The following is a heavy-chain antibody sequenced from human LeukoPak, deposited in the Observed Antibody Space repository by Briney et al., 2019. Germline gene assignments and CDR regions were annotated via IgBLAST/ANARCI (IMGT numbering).Heavy chain of an antibody. D-gene: IGHD3-3*01. CDR2: IIPILHIT. Sequence: SVRVSCKASGGTFSRYAFSWVRQAPGQGLEWMGRIIPILHITNYAQKFQGRVTITADKSTSTAYMEVGSLRSEDTAVYYCARDLWSNYYNRPQQIDYWGQGTLVTVSS. J-gene: IGHJ4*02. V-gene: IGHV1-69*04. CDR1: GGTFSRYA. CDR3: ARDLWSNYYNRPQQIDY.